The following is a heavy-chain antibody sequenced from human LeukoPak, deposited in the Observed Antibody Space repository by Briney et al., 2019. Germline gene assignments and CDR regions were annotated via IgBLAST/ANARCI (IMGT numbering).Heavy chain of an antibody. D-gene: IGHD6-19*01. CDR3: AKDLLGSSAPRYYYYYGMDV. V-gene: IGHV3-23*01. CDR2: ISGSGGST. CDR1: GFTFSSYA. J-gene: IGHJ6*02. Sequence: GSLRLSCAASGFTFSSYAMSWVRQAPGKGLEWVSAISGSGGSTYYADSVKGRFTISRDSSKNTLYLQMNSLRAEDTAVYYCAKDLLGSSAPRYYYYYGMDVWGQGTTVTVSS.